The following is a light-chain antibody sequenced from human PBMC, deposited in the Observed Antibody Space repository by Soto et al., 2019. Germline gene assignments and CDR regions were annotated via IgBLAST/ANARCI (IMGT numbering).Light chain of an antibody. CDR2: DAS. V-gene: IGKV1-13*02. CDR3: QQFNSYPYT. CDR1: QGINSA. Sequence: AIQLTQSPSSLSASIGDRVTITCRASQGINSALDWYQQKPGKAPKLLIYDASSLESGVPSRFSGSGSGTDFTLTISSLQPEDFATYFCQQFNSYPYTFGQGTKLEIK. J-gene: IGKJ2*01.